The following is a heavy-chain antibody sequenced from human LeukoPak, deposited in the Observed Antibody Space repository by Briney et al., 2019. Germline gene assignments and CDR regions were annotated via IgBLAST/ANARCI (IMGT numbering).Heavy chain of an antibody. CDR1: GFTFSSYS. J-gene: IGHJ4*02. CDR3: ARDVRYYYDSSGYYRFDY. CDR2: ISSSSSYI. D-gene: IGHD3-22*01. V-gene: IGHV3-21*01. Sequence: GGSLRHSCAASGFTFSSYSMNWVRQAPGKGLECLSSISSSSSYIYYADSVKGRFTISRDNAKNSLYLQMNSLRAEDTAVYYCARDVRYYYDSSGYYRFDYWGQGTLVTVSS.